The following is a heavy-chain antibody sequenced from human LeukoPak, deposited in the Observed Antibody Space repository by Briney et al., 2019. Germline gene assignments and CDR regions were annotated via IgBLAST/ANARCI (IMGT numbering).Heavy chain of an antibody. D-gene: IGHD2-21*01. CDR2: ISYSGST. J-gene: IGHJ5*02. CDR1: GVSIRSYY. V-gene: IGHV4-59*01. Sequence: SGTLSLTCNVSGVSIRSYYWSWIRQPPGKGLEWIGYISYSGSTNYNPSLKSRVTISLDTSTSHFSLNVTSVTAADTAVYYCARDRDYVGGFDPWGQGILVTVSS. CDR3: ARDRDYVGGFDP.